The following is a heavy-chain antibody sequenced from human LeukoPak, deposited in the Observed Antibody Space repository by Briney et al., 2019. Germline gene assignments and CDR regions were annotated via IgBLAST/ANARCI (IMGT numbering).Heavy chain of an antibody. CDR2: IYSGGST. D-gene: IGHD4-17*01. J-gene: IGHJ4*02. V-gene: IGHV3-53*01. Sequence: PGGSLRLSCVASGFTFTTYAMSWVRQAPGKGLEWVSVIYSGGSTYYADSVKGRFTISRDNSKNTLYLQMNSLRAEDTAVYYCAGLYGDYGPYYFDYWGQGTLVTVSS. CDR3: AGLYGDYGPYYFDY. CDR1: GFTFTTYA.